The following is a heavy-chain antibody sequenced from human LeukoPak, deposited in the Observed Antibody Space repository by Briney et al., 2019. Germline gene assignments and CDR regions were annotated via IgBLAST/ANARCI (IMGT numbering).Heavy chain of an antibody. J-gene: IGHJ6*02. CDR1: GDSISSSNSY. CDR2: LYYSGSS. Sequence: SETLSLTCTVSGDSISSSNSYRGWIRQPPGKSLEWIGSLYYSGSSYYNPSLKSRVTISADTSKNQFSLKLSSVTAADTAVYYCARGGSYWGESDYYYYYGMDVWGQGTTVTVSS. V-gene: IGHV4-39*01. D-gene: IGHD1-26*01. CDR3: ARGGSYWGESDYYYYYGMDV.